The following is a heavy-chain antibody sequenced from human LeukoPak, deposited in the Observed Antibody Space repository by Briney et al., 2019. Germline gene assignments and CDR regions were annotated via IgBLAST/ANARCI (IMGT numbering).Heavy chain of an antibody. J-gene: IGHJ3*02. CDR1: GFTFDGYA. D-gene: IGHD3-22*01. CDR3: AKTSAITMIVVVNSAFDI. Sequence: GGSLRLSCAASGFTFDGYAMHWVRQAPGKGLEWVSGISWNSDSIGYADSVKGRFTISRDNAKNSLYLQMSSLRAEDTALYYCAKTSAITMIVVVNSAFDIWGQGTMVTVSS. V-gene: IGHV3-9*01. CDR2: ISWNSDSI.